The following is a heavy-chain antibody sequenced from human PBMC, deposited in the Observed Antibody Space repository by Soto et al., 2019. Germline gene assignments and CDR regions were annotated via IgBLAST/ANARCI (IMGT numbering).Heavy chain of an antibody. V-gene: IGHV3-33*01. CDR3: AREGDNVLLGWADV. Sequence: QVQLVESGGGVVQPGRSLRLSCAASGFTFSSYGMHWVRQAPGKGLEWVAVIWYDGSNKYYADSVKGRFTISRDNSKNTLYLQMNSLSAEDTAVYYCAREGDNVLLGWADVWGKGTTVTVSS. CDR2: IWYDGSNK. D-gene: IGHD3-10*01. J-gene: IGHJ6*04. CDR1: GFTFSSYG.